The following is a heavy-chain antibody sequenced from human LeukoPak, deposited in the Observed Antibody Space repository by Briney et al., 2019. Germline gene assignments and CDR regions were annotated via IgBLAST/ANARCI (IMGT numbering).Heavy chain of an antibody. J-gene: IGHJ4*02. Sequence: GGSLRLSCAASGFTFGSYGMHWVRQAPGKGLEWVSAISGSGGSTYYADSVKGRFTISRDNSKNTLYLQMNSLRAEDTAVYYCAKDHYGDYVGSRDYWGQGTLVTVSS. D-gene: IGHD4-17*01. CDR3: AKDHYGDYVGSRDY. V-gene: IGHV3-23*01. CDR1: GFTFGSYG. CDR2: ISGSGGST.